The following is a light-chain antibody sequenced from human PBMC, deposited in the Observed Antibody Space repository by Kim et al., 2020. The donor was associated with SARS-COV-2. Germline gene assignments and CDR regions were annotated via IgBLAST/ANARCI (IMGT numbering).Light chain of an antibody. CDR2: DAS. CDR1: QSITRW. J-gene: IGKJ2*01. CDR3: HQYTSYSHT. Sequence: SASVGDRVTMTCRASQSITRWLALYQQKPGKAPKLLIYDASSLKRWVPSRFSGSGSGTEFTLSISSLQPDDFATYYCHQYTSYSHTFGQGTKLEI. V-gene: IGKV1-5*01.